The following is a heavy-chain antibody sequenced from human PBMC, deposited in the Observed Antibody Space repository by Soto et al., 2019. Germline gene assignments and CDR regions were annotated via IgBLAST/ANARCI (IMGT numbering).Heavy chain of an antibody. V-gene: IGHV4-4*02. CDR2: IYHSGST. J-gene: IGHJ4*02. D-gene: IGHD2-8*01. CDR1: GGSISSSNW. CDR3: ARDGVLMVYASYYFDY. Sequence: SETLSLTCAVSGGSISSSNWWSWVRQPPGKGLEWIGEIYHSGSTNYNPSLKSRVTISVDKSKNQFSLKLSSVTAADTAVYYCARDGVLMVYASYYFDYWGQGTLVTVCS.